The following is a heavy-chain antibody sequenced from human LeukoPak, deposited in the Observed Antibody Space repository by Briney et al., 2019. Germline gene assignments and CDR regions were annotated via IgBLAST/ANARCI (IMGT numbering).Heavy chain of an antibody. V-gene: IGHV4-59*12. CDR2: IYDSKST. Sequence: PSETLSLTCTVSGGSLSSFYWSWIRQPPGKGLEWIGYIYDSKSTNYNPSLKSRVTISVDTSKNQFSLKVSSVTAADTAVYYCARDWCSSTSCYLGTTWFDPWGQGTLVTVSS. J-gene: IGHJ5*02. CDR3: ARDWCSSTSCYLGTTWFDP. D-gene: IGHD2-2*01. CDR1: GGSLSSFY.